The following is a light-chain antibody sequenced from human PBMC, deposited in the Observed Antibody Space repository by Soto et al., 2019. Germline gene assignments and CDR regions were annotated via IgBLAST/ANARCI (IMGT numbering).Light chain of an antibody. CDR1: QSISSN. V-gene: IGKV3-15*01. CDR3: QQYNNWPRT. J-gene: IGKJ1*01. CDR2: GAS. Sequence: EIVMTQSPASLSVSPGERATLSCRASQSISSNLAWYQQNPGQAPRLLIYGASIRATDIPARFSGSGSGTEFTLTISSLQSEDFTVYYCQQYNNWPRTFGQGTKVEIK.